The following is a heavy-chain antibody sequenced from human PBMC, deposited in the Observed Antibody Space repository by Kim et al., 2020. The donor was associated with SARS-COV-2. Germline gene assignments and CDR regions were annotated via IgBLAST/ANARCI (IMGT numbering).Heavy chain of an antibody. CDR3: AKRVPDSRAGYYFDY. Sequence: GGSLRLSCAASGFTFSSYAMSWVRQAPGKGLEWVSAISGSGGSTYYADSVKGRFTISRDNSKNTLYLQTNSLRAEDTAVYYCAKRVPDSRAGYYFDYWGQGTLVTVSS. D-gene: IGHD3-22*01. CDR1: GFTFSSYA. V-gene: IGHV3-23*01. J-gene: IGHJ4*02. CDR2: ISGSGGST.